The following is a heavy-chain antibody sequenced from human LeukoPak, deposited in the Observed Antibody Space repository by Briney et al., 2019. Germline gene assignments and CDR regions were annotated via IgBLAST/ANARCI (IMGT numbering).Heavy chain of an antibody. CDR1: GFTFSSYS. V-gene: IGHV3-21*04. Sequence: GGSLRLSCAASGFTFSSYSMNWVRQAPGKGLEWVSSISSSSSYIYYADSVKGRFTISRDNAKNSLYLQMNSLRAEDTAVYYCARDGHYDILTGYFQDWGQGTLATVSS. CDR2: ISSSSSYI. J-gene: IGHJ1*01. D-gene: IGHD3-9*01. CDR3: ARDGHYDILTGYFQD.